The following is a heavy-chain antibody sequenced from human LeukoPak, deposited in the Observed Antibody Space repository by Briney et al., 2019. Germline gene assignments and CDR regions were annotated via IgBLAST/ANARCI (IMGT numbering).Heavy chain of an antibody. V-gene: IGHV3-7*05. CDR2: INQGGSEK. J-gene: IGHJ4*02. CDR1: RFTFSNYW. CDR3: VRDGSGYDY. Sequence: GGSLRLSCAASRFTFSNYWMSWVCQPPGKGLEWVANINQGGSEKYYLNSVKGRFTISRDNAKNSLYLQMNSLRADDTAIYYCVRDGSGYDYWGQGTLVTVS. D-gene: IGHD6-19*01.